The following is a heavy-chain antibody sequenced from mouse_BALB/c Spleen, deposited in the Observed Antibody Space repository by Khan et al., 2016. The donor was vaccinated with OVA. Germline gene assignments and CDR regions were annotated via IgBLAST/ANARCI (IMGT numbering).Heavy chain of an antibody. V-gene: IGHV5-6-5*01. CDR3: ARDYWFVY. J-gene: IGHJ3*01. Sequence: EVQGVESGGGSVKPGGSLKVSCAASGFTFSNYAMSWVRQTTEKRLEWVASISSGGSTYYPDSVKGRFTISRDNARNILYLQMSSLRSEDTAMYYCARDYWFVYWGQGTLVTVS. CDR1: GFTFSNYA. CDR2: ISSGGST.